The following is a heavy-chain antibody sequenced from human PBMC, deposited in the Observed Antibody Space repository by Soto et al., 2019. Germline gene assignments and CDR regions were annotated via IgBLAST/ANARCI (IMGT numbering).Heavy chain of an antibody. CDR1: GFTFSSYW. CDR2: INNDGSRT. V-gene: IGHV3-74*01. J-gene: IGHJ3*02. Sequence: EVQLAESGGGLVQPGGSLRLSCAASGFTFSSYWMYWVRQAPGKGLVYVSRINNDGSRTTYAESVKGRLTISRDNAKNTVYLQMNSQGAEDTAVYYCARGGANHAFDSRGQWTMVTVSS. CDR3: ARGGANHAFDS.